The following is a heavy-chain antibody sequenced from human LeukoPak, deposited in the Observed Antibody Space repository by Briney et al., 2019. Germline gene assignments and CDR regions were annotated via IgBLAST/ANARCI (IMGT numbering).Heavy chain of an antibody. D-gene: IGHD6-19*01. J-gene: IGHJ4*02. CDR3: ARDPSYSSGWYDY. CDR1: GFTFSRYW. Sequence: GGSLRLTCAASGFTFSRYWMHWVRQAPGKGLVWVSRIEIDGSTASYADSVKGRFTISRDNAKSTLYLQMNSLRAEDTAVYYCARDPSYSSGWYDYWGQGTLVTVSS. V-gene: IGHV3-74*01. CDR2: IEIDGSTA.